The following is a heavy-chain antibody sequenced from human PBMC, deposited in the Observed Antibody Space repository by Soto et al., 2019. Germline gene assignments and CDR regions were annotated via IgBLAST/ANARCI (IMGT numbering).Heavy chain of an antibody. Sequence: PWETLSLTRTVSGDSVTSGDYYWNWIRQPPGKGLEWIGYIYNIGSTNYNPSLKSRVTISVDTSNNQFSLTLTSVTAADTAVYYCARDGEVWGQGTLVTVSS. CDR2: IYNIGST. CDR1: GDSVTSGDYY. D-gene: IGHD3-3*01. J-gene: IGHJ4*02. CDR3: ARDGEV. V-gene: IGHV4-61*08.